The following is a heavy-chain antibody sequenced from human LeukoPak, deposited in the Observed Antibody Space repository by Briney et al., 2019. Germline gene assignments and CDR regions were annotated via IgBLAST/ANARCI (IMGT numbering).Heavy chain of an antibody. CDR3: ARDAGDSFDI. CDR2: INPSTGGT. Sequence: SVQDSCKASACTIPIYYMHWLGPPPGKGPAWMGWINPSTGGTKSAQKFQGKVTMTVDTYISTVYMELSSLTSDDGAVYYCARDAGDSFDIWGQGTMVTVSS. D-gene: IGHD2-21*01. V-gene: IGHV1-2*02. J-gene: IGHJ3*02. CDR1: ACTIPIYY.